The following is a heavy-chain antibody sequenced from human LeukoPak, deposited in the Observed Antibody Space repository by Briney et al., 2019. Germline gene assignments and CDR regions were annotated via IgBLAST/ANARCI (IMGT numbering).Heavy chain of an antibody. CDR3: ARSSIAVAGTGDY. D-gene: IGHD6-19*01. Sequence: ASVRVSCKASGYTFTGYYMRWVRQAPGQGLEWMGWINPNSGGTNYAQKFQGWVTMTRDTSISTAYMELSRLKSDDTAVYYCARSSIAVAGTGDYWGQGTLVTVSS. J-gene: IGHJ4*02. CDR2: INPNSGGT. V-gene: IGHV1-2*04. CDR1: GYTFTGYY.